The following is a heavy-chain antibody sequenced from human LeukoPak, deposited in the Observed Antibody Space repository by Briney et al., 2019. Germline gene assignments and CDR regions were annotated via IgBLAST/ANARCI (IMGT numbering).Heavy chain of an antibody. J-gene: IGHJ4*02. CDR1: GFTFSSYG. CDR3: ARARDYGGNAIFFDY. Sequence: PGGSLRLSCAASGFTFSSYGMHWVRQVPGKGLEWVAVISYDGSNKDYADSVKDRFTVSRDNAKSSLLLQMNSLRAEDTALYYCARARDYGGNAIFFDYWGQGTLVTVSS. V-gene: IGHV3-30*03. D-gene: IGHD4-23*01. CDR2: ISYDGSNK.